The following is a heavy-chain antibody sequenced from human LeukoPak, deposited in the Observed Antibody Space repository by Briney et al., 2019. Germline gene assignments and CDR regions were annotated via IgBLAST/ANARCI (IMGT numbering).Heavy chain of an antibody. CDR3: ARAAIAVAGDYNYHYLDV. V-gene: IGHV1-2*07. J-gene: IGHJ6*03. Sequence: ASVKVSCKASGYTFTGHYMHWVRQAPGQGLEWMGWIYPRSGDIDYSHIFEGRVTMTRDTSISTAYMELSRLRSDHTAVYYCARAAIAVAGDYNYHYLDVWGKGTTVTVSS. CDR2: IYPRSGDI. CDR1: GYTFTGHY. D-gene: IGHD6-19*01.